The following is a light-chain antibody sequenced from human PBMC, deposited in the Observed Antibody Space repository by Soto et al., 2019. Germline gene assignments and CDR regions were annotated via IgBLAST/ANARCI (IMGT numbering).Light chain of an antibody. CDR1: QSLSSSY. Sequence: EIVLTQSPGTLSLSPGERATLSCRASQSLSSSYLAWYQQKPGQAPRLLIYGASTRATGIPARFSGSGSGTEFTPIISSLQSEDSAVYYCQQYNSWLWTFGQGTKVDIK. CDR3: QQYNSWLWT. J-gene: IGKJ1*01. V-gene: IGKV3-15*01. CDR2: GAS.